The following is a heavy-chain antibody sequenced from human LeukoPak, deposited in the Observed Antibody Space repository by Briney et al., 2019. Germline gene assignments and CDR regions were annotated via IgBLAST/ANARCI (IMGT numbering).Heavy chain of an antibody. J-gene: IGHJ4*02. V-gene: IGHV3-23*01. CDR2: ISASGDST. CDR3: AKLIAARGPGDY. D-gene: IGHD6-6*01. Sequence: GSLRLSCAASGFTFSSYAMSWVRQAPGKGLEWVSVISASGDSTYYADSVKGRFTISRDNSKNTLYLQMNSLRAEDTAIYYCAKLIAARGPGDYWGQGTLVTVSS. CDR1: GFTFSSYA.